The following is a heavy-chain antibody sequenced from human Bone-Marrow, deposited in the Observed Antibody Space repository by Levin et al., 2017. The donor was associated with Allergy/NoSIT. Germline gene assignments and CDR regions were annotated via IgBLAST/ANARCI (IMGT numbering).Heavy chain of an antibody. D-gene: IGHD6-13*01. V-gene: IGHV4-39*07. Sequence: SQTLSLTCTVSGGSISSRSYYWGWFRQPPGKGLEWIATIYFSGSTYYNPSLRSRATILIDTSKNQFSLELNSVTAADTAVYYCARLPAAGDVFSWFESWGQGALVTVSS. CDR1: GGSISSRSYY. CDR2: IYFSGST. CDR3: ARLPAAGDVFSWFES. J-gene: IGHJ5*01.